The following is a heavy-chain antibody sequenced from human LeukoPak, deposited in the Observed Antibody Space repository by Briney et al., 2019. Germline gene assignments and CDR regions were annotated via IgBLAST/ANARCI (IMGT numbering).Heavy chain of an antibody. CDR2: INHSGST. CDR3: ARVPQYYFDY. V-gene: IGHV4-34*01. Sequence: SETLSLTCAVYGGSFSGYYWSWIRQPPGKGLEWIGEINHSGSTNYNPSLKSRVTISVDTSKNQFSLKLSSVTAADTAVYYCARVPQYYFDYWGQGILVTVSS. J-gene: IGHJ4*02. CDR1: GGSFSGYY.